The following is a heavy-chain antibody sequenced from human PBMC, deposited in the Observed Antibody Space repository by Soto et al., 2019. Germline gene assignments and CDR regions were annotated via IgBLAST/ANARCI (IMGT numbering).Heavy chain of an antibody. CDR1: GFTFSTYP. Sequence: GGSLRLSCAASGFTFSTYPMNWVRQAPGKGLEWVSGISGSGISTYYADSVKGRFTISRDNSKNTVFLQMNSLRAEDTAVYYCAKPPVIHASYYYYHMDVWGQANTVTVSS. CDR2: ISGSGIST. V-gene: IGHV3-23*01. D-gene: IGHD4-4*01. J-gene: IGHJ6*03. CDR3: AKPPVIHASYYYYHMDV.